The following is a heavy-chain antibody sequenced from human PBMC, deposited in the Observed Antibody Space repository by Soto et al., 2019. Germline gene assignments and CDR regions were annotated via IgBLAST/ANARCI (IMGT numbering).Heavy chain of an antibody. CDR2: IYPGDSDS. Sequence: GESLRISCKGSGFTFTSYWIAWVRQMPGKGLEWMGIIYPGDSDSSYSPSFQGQVTISADKSINTAYLHWSSLKASDTAIYYCAKHEGYCSTTTCSNFDYWGQGTLVTVSS. D-gene: IGHD2-2*01. V-gene: IGHV5-51*01. J-gene: IGHJ4*02. CDR1: GFTFTSYW. CDR3: AKHEGYCSTTTCSNFDY.